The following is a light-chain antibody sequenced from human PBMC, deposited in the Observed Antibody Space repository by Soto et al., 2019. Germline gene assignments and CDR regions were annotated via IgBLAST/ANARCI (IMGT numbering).Light chain of an antibody. J-gene: IGKJ1*01. CDR2: GAS. V-gene: IGKV3-20*01. Sequence: EIVWTQSPGTLSLSPVERATLSCRASQSVSNNYLAWYQQKPGQAPRLLIYGASNRATGIPDRFSGSGSGTDFTLTISRLEPEDFAVYYCQQYGSSGTFGQGTKWIS. CDR3: QQYGSSGT. CDR1: QSVSNNY.